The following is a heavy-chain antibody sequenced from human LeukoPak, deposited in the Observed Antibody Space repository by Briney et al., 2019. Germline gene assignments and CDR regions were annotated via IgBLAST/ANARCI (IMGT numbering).Heavy chain of an antibody. D-gene: IGHD3-22*01. CDR1: GGSISSYY. V-gene: IGHV4-59*01. Sequence: PSETLSLTCTVSGGSISSYYWSWIRQPPGKGPEWIGYIYYSGSTNYNPSLKGRVTISVDTSKNQFSLKLSSVTAADTAVYYCARLGSYDSSIYWGQGTLVTVSS. CDR3: ARLGSYDSSIY. J-gene: IGHJ4*02. CDR2: IYYSGST.